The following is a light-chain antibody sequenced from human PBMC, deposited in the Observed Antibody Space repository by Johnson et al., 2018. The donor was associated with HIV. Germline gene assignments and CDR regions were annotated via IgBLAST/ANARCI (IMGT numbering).Light chain of an antibody. CDR3: GTWDSSLSAYV. Sequence: QSVLTQPPSVSAAPGQKVTISCSGSSSNIGNNYVSWYQQLQGTAPKLLIYEHIKRPSGIPDRFSGSKSGTSATLGITGLQTGDEADYYCGTWDSSLSAYVFGTGTKVTVL. J-gene: IGLJ1*01. CDR2: EHI. V-gene: IGLV1-51*02. CDR1: SSNIGNNY.